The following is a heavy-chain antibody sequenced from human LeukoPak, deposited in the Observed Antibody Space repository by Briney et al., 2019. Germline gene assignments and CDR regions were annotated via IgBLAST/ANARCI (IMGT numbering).Heavy chain of an antibody. V-gene: IGHV4-39*01. J-gene: IGHJ4*02. CDR3: ARIDYYGSGSY. Sequence: PSETLSLTCTVSGGSISSSSYYWGWIRQPPGKGLEWIGSIYYSGSTYYSPSLKSRVTISVDTSKNQFSLKLSSVTAADTAVYYCARIDYYGSGSYWGQGTLVTVSS. CDR1: GGSISSSSYY. D-gene: IGHD3-10*01. CDR2: IYYSGST.